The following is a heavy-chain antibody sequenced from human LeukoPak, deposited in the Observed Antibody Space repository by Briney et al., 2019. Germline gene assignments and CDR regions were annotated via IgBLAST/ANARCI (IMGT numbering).Heavy chain of an antibody. D-gene: IGHD6-6*01. Sequence: SETLSLTCTVSGGSISGSSYYWGWIRQPPGKGLEWIGSIYYSGSTYYNPSLKSRVTISVDTSKNQFSLKLNSVTATDTAVYYCARVAARYVGMDVWGQGTTVTVSS. J-gene: IGHJ6*02. CDR3: ARVAARYVGMDV. V-gene: IGHV4-39*01. CDR2: IYYSGST. CDR1: GGSISGSSYY.